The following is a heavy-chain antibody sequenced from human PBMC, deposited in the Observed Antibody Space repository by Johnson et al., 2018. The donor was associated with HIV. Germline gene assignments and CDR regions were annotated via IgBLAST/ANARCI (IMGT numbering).Heavy chain of an antibody. V-gene: IGHV3-20*04. Sequence: VQLVESGGGVVRPGGSLRLSCAASGFTFDDYGMNWVRQVPGKGLEWVSGFKGNGGSTGYADSVKGRLTISRANSKNTLYLQMNTLRAEDTAVYYCARDLPYYYDSSNKNGAFDIWGQGTMVTVSS. CDR2: FKGNGGST. CDR3: ARDLPYYYDSSNKNGAFDI. D-gene: IGHD3-22*01. CDR1: GFTFDDYG. J-gene: IGHJ3*02.